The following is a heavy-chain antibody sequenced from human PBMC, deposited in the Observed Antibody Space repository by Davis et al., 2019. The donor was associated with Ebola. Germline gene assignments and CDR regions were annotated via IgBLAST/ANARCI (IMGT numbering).Heavy chain of an antibody. V-gene: IGHV6-1*01. CDR1: GDSVSSGG. J-gene: IGHJ4*02. Sequence: LRLSCAISGDSVSSGGWNWIRQSPSRGLEWLGRTYYSSKWYYHYAVSVKSRITINTDTSKNQFFLQLNSVTPEDTAIYYCARGWLRNGGFEYWGQGTQVTVSS. CDR2: TYYSSKWYY. D-gene: IGHD5-12*01. CDR3: ARGWLRNGGFEY.